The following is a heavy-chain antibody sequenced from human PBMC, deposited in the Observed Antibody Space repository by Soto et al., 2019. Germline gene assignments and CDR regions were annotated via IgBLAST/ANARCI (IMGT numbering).Heavy chain of an antibody. CDR2: ISSSSSYT. D-gene: IGHD3-3*01. Sequence: KPGGSLRLSCAASGFTFSDYYMSWIRQAPGKGLEWVSYISSSSSYTNYADSVKGRFTISRDNAKNSLYLQMNSPRAEDTAVYYCARSITIFGVAPGYYGMDVWGQGTTVTVSS. CDR3: ARSITIFGVAPGYYGMDV. CDR1: GFTFSDYY. V-gene: IGHV3-11*06. J-gene: IGHJ6*02.